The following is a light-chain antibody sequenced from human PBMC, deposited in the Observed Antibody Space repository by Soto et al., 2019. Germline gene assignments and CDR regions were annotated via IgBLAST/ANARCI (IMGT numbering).Light chain of an antibody. CDR3: QQYVTSSWT. CDR1: QSISSSF. J-gene: IGKJ1*01. CDR2: GAS. V-gene: IGKV3-20*01. Sequence: EILLTQSPGTLSLSPGEIATLSCRASQSISSSFLAWYQQRPGQSPRLIIYGASSRATGIPDRFSGSGSGTDFTLTISRLDLEDSAFYYCQQYVTSSWTFGQGTKVDIK.